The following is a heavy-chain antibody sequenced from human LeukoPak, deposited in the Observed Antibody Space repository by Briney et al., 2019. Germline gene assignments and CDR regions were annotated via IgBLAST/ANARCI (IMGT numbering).Heavy chain of an antibody. CDR1: GGSISSSSYY. V-gene: IGHV4-39*01. CDR3: ARRSQIYYGSGSDNWFDP. D-gene: IGHD3-10*01. J-gene: IGHJ5*02. Sequence: SETLSLTCTVSGGSISSSSYYWGWIRQPPGKGLEWIGNIYYSGSTYYNPSLKSRVTISVDTSKNQFSLKLSSVTAADTAVYYCARRSQIYYGSGSDNWFDPWGQGTLVTVSS. CDR2: IYYSGST.